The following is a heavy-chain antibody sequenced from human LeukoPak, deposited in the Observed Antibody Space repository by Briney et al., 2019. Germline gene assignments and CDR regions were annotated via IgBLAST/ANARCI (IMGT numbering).Heavy chain of an antibody. J-gene: IGHJ3*02. CDR2: ISGSSSYI. D-gene: IGHD3-16*02. V-gene: IGHV3-21*01. CDR1: GFTFSSFD. CDR3: ARVSAGVIGMKDVFDI. Sequence: GGSLRLSCAASGFTFSSFDMSWVRQAPGKGLEWVSSISGSSSYIYYADSVKGRFTISRHNAKNSLYLQMNSLRAEDTAVYYCARVSAGVIGMKDVFDIWGQGTMVTVSS.